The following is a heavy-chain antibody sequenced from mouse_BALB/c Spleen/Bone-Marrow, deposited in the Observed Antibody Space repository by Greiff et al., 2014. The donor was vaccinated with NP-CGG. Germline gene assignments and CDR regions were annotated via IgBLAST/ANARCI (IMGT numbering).Heavy chain of an antibody. CDR3: ARSGERYGAMDY. CDR1: GFTFSDYY. D-gene: IGHD2-10*02. J-gene: IGHJ4*01. CDR2: ISDGGGYT. Sequence: EVMLVESEGGLVKPGGSLKLSCAASGFTFSDYYMYWVRQTPEKRLEWVATISDGGGYTYYPDSVWGRFTISRDNAKNNLYLQMSSLKSEDTAMYYCARSGERYGAMDYWGQGTSVNVFS. V-gene: IGHV5-4*02.